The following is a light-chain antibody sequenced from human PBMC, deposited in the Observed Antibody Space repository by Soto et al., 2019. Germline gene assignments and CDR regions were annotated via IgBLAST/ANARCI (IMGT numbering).Light chain of an antibody. CDR1: SSNIGSNP. Sequence: QSVLTQAPSASGTPGQSVTISCSGSSSNIGSNPVTWYQQLPGTAPKLLIYSNSHRPSGVPDRFSGSKSGTSASLAISGLRYEDDADYYWATWNDSLNGPVFGGGTQLTVL. V-gene: IGLV1-44*01. CDR3: ATWNDSLNGPV. CDR2: SNS. J-gene: IGLJ7*01.